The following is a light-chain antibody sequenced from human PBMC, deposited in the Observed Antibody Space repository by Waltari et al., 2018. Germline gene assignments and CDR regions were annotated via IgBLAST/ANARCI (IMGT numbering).Light chain of an antibody. CDR1: QSVSSN. CDR3: QHRSNWPLT. J-gene: IGKJ4*01. V-gene: IGKV3-11*01. Sequence: EIVLTQSPATLSLSPGERATLSGRASQSVSSNLAWYQQKPGQAPRLLIYDASNRATGIPARFSGSGSGTDFTLTISSLEPEDFALYYCQHRSNWPLTFGGGTKVEIK. CDR2: DAS.